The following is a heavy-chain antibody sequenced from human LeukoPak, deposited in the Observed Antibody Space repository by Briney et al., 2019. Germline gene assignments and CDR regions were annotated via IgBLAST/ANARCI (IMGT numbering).Heavy chain of an antibody. CDR2: IYHSGST. V-gene: IGHV4-30-2*01. J-gene: IGHJ4*02. D-gene: IGHD5-18*01. CDR1: GGSISSGGYY. CDR3: RIRGYSYVLDY. Sequence: PSQTLSLTCTVSGGSISSGGYYWSWIRQPPGKSLEWIGYIYHSGSTYYNPSLKSRVTISEDKSKNQFSLKLTSVTAADTAVYYCRIRGYSYVLDYWGQGTLVTVSS.